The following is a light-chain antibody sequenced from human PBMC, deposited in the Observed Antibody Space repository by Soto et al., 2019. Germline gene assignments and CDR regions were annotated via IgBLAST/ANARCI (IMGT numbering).Light chain of an antibody. CDR3: CSYAGSYTDV. J-gene: IGLJ1*01. Sequence: QSALTQPRSVSGSPGQSVTISCPETSRDVGGYNYVSWYQQHPGKAPKLMIYDVSKRPSGVPDRFSGSKSGNTASLTISGLQAEDEADYYCCSYAGSYTDVFGTGTKVTVL. CDR2: DVS. V-gene: IGLV2-11*01. CDR1: SRDVGGYNY.